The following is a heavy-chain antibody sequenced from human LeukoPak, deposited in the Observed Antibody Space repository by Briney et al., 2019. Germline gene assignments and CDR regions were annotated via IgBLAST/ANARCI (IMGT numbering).Heavy chain of an antibody. Sequence: GGSLRLSCAASGFTFGDYYMGWVRQAPGKGLEWVSYISSSGTTMLYPDSVKGRLTISRDNAQNSLYLQLNSLRAGDTAVYYCARALRDAFDIWGQGTMVTVSS. V-gene: IGHV3-11*01. CDR3: ARALRDAFDI. J-gene: IGHJ3*02. CDR2: ISSSGTTM. CDR1: GFTFGDYY.